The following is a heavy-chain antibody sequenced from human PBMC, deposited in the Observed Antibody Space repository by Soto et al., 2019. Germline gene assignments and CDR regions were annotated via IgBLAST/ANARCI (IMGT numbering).Heavy chain of an antibody. Sequence: GGSLRLSCAASGFPFSSYSMNWVRQAPGKGLEWVSYISSSSSTIYYADSVKGRFTISRDNAKNSLYLQMNSLRAEDTAVYYCARDVGIAAAGTQAGYWGQGTLVTVSS. V-gene: IGHV3-48*01. CDR2: ISSSSSTI. CDR1: GFPFSSYS. CDR3: ARDVGIAAAGTQAGY. D-gene: IGHD6-13*01. J-gene: IGHJ4*02.